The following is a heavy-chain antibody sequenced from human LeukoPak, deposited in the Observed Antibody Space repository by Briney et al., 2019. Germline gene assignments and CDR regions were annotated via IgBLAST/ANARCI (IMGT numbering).Heavy chain of an antibody. CDR3: AKARGTYYFDC. Sequence: GGSLRLSCAASGFTVSSDYIAWVRQAPGKGLEWVSVVYSGGETYYAESVKGRFTVSRDNSKNTLFLQMNSLRPEDTAVYYCAKARGTYYFDCWGQGTLVTVSS. J-gene: IGHJ4*02. V-gene: IGHV3-66*01. CDR2: VYSGGET. CDR1: GFTVSSDY. D-gene: IGHD6-25*01.